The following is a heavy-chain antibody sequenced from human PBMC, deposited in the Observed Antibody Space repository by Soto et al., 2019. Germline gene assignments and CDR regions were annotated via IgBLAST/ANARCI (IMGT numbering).Heavy chain of an antibody. CDR1: GGSFSGYY. V-gene: IGHV4-34*01. CDR3: ARGRDGGAAI. Sequence: PSETLSLTCAVYGGSFSGYYWSWIRQPPGKGLEWIGEINPTGSTSYTPSLKSRLTISVDTSKNYLSLKVTSATAADSAMYYCARGRDGGAAIWGQGTLVTVSS. CDR2: INPTGST. D-gene: IGHD4-17*01. J-gene: IGHJ4*02.